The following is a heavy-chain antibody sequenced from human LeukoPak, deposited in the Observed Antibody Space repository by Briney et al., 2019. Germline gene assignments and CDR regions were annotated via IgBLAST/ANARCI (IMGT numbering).Heavy chain of an antibody. D-gene: IGHD3-22*01. CDR2: IYYSGST. V-gene: IGHV4-31*03. J-gene: IGHJ4*02. CDR3: AREGYYYDSSGYYVLIDY. CDR1: GGSISSGGYY. Sequence: PSETLSLTCTVSGGSISSGGYYWSWIRQHPGKGLEWIGYIYYSGSTYYNPSLKSRVTISVDTSKNQFSLKLSSVTAADTAVYYCAREGYYYDSSGYYVLIDYWGQGTLVTVSS.